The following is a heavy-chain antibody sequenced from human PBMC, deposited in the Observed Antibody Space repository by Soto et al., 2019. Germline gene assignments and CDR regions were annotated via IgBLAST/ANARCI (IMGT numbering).Heavy chain of an antibody. J-gene: IGHJ4*02. Sequence: GPSVKVSCKASGYTFTSYGISWVRQAPGQGLEWMGWISAYNGNTNYAQKLQGRVTMTTDTSTSTAYMELRSLRSDDTAVYYCARGIAVADYYYYYNFDYWGQGTLVTVSS. D-gene: IGHD6-19*01. CDR2: ISAYNGNT. CDR3: ARGIAVADYYYYYNFDY. CDR1: GYTFTSYG. V-gene: IGHV1-18*01.